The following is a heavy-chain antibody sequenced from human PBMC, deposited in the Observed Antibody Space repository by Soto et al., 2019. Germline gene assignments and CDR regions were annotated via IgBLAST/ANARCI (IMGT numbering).Heavy chain of an antibody. CDR3: ARAPGRNYDSSGYRPFDY. J-gene: IGHJ4*02. V-gene: IGHV4-39*07. D-gene: IGHD3-22*01. CDR2: LYYSGST. CDR1: GGSISSTGYN. Sequence: SETLSLTCTVSGGSISSTGYNWDWIRQPPGKGLEWIGSLYYSGSTNYNPSLKSRVTISVDTSKNQFSLKLSSVTAADTAVYYCARAPGRNYDSSGYRPFDYWGQGTLVTVSS.